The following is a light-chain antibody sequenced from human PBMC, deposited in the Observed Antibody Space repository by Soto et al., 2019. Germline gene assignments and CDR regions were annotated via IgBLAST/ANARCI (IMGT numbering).Light chain of an antibody. J-gene: IGKJ3*01. CDR1: QNVSNY. Sequence: DIQMTQSPSSLSASVGDRVTITCRASQNVSNYLNWYQQEPGKVPKILIYATSTLQSGVPSRFSGSGSETDFTLTINSLQPEDFATYYRQQSYGAPFTFGPGTKVEIK. CDR2: ATS. V-gene: IGKV1-39*01. CDR3: QQSYGAPFT.